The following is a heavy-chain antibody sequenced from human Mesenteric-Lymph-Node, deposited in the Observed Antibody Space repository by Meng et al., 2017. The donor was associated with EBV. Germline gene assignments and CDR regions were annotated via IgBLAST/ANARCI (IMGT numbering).Heavy chain of an antibody. D-gene: IGHD4-23*01. CDR3: ARSRRHGGLDYWYFDL. Sequence: QVQLQQGGAGLLKPSETLSLTCDVSGGSFSDDYWSWIRQPPGRGLEWIGEINHSGSTGYNPSLKSRVTISVDTSKNQFSVRLTSVTAADTAVYYCARSRRHGGLDYWYFDLWGRGTLVTVSS. V-gene: IGHV4-34*01. CDR1: GGSFSDDY. J-gene: IGHJ2*01. CDR2: INHSGST.